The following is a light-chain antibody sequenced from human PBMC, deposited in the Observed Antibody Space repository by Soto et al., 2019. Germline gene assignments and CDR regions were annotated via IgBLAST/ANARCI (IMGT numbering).Light chain of an antibody. CDR2: GAS. V-gene: IGKV3-20*01. CDR1: QSVSSSY. J-gene: IGKJ1*01. CDR3: QQYHSLPRT. Sequence: EIVLTQAPGTLSLSPGERATLSCRASQSVSSSYLAWYQQKPGQAPRLLIYGASTRATGIPDRFSGSGSGTDFTLTISRLEPEDFAVYYCQQYHSLPRTFGQGTKVDIK.